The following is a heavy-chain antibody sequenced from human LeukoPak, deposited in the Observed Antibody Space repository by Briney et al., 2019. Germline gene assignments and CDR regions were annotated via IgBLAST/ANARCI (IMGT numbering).Heavy chain of an antibody. CDR1: GFTFSSYS. CDR3: ASGPSIQLWLEVPNGPDY. D-gene: IGHD5-18*01. Sequence: GGSLRLSCAASGFTFSSYSMNWVRQAPGKGLEWVSSISSSSSYIYYADSVKGRFTISRDNAKNSLYLQMNSLRAEDTAVYYCASGPSIQLWLEVPNGPDYWGQGTLVTVSS. CDR2: ISSSSSYI. J-gene: IGHJ4*02. V-gene: IGHV3-21*01.